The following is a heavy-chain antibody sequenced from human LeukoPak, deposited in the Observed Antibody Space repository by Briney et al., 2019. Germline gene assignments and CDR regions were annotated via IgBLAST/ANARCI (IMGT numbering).Heavy chain of an antibody. D-gene: IGHD6-19*01. V-gene: IGHV3-33*01. Sequence: GGSLRLSCTASEFNFGSDAMHWVRQAPGKGLEWVAFIWYDGSNDHYADSVKGRFTISRDNSKNTVCLQMNSLRVEDTAVYYCARDPSGSGWSLNNWGQGTLVTVSS. CDR3: ARDPSGSGWSLNN. J-gene: IGHJ4*02. CDR1: EFNFGSDA. CDR2: IWYDGSND.